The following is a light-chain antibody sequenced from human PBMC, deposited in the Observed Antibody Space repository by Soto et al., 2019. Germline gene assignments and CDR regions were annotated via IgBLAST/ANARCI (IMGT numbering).Light chain of an antibody. J-gene: IGLJ2*01. Sequence: QSALTQPPSASGSPGQSVTISCTGTSSDVGGYNYVSWYQQHPGKAPKLMIYEVSKRPSGVPDRFSGSKSGNTASLTVSGLQAEDEAGYYCSSYAGSNNVILGGGTKVTVL. CDR2: EVS. CDR3: SSYAGSNNVI. CDR1: SSDVGGYNY. V-gene: IGLV2-8*01.